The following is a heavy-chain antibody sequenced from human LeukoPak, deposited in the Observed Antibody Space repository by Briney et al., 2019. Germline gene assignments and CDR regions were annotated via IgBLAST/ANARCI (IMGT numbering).Heavy chain of an antibody. CDR1: GGSFSGYY. J-gene: IGHJ4*02. V-gene: IGHV4-34*01. CDR3: ARHAPHTTLLDY. D-gene: IGHD1-1*01. Sequence: SETLSLACAVYGGSFSGYYWSWIRQPPGKGLEWIGEINHSGSTNYNPSLKSRVTISVDTSKNQFSLKLSSVTAADTAVYYCARHAPHTTLLDYWGQGTLVTVSS. CDR2: INHSGST.